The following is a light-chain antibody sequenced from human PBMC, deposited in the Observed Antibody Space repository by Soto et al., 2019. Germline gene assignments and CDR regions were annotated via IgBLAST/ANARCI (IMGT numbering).Light chain of an antibody. J-gene: IGKJ1*01. CDR2: GAS. CDR3: QQYGSSPPTT. V-gene: IGKV3-20*01. Sequence: EIVLTQSPGTLSLSPGERATLSCRASQSVSSSYLAWYQQKPGQAPRHPIYGASSRATGIPDRFSGSGSGTDFTLTISRLEPEDFAAYYCQQYGSSPPTTFGQGTKV. CDR1: QSVSSSY.